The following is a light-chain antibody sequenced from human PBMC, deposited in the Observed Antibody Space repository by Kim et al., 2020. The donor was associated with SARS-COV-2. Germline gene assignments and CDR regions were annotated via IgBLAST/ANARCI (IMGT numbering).Light chain of an antibody. CDR1: KLGDKY. Sequence: VAPGQTASITCSGDKLGDKYACWYQQKPGQSPVLVIYQDSKRPSGIPERFSGSNSGNTATLTISGTQAMDEADYYCQAWDSSRVFGGGTQLTVL. V-gene: IGLV3-1*01. CDR2: QDS. CDR3: QAWDSSRV. J-gene: IGLJ3*02.